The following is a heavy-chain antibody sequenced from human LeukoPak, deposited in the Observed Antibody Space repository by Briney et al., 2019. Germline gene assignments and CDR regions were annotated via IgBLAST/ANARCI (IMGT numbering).Heavy chain of an antibody. V-gene: IGHV1-69*13. CDR1: GGTFSSYA. Sequence: ASVKVSCKASGGTFSSYAFSWVRQAPGQGLEWMGGIMPIFGKANYAQKFQGRVTITAGESTSTAYMELNSLRSEDTAMYYCARDWGMGPSSSWAWGQGTLVTVSS. D-gene: IGHD6-13*01. J-gene: IGHJ5*02. CDR3: ARDWGMGPSSSWA. CDR2: IMPIFGKA.